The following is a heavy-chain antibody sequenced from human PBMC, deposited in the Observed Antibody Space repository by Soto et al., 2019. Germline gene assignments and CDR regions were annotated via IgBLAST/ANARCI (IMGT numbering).Heavy chain of an antibody. CDR2: MNPNSGNT. D-gene: IGHD3-10*01. V-gene: IGHV1-8*01. Sequence: ASVKVSCKASGYTFTSYVINWVRQATGQGLEWMGWMNPNSGNTGYAQKFQGRVTMTRNTSISTAYMELSSLRSEDTAVYYCARASYGSGSYYYYYYYYMDVWGKGTTVTVSS. CDR3: ARASYGSGSYYYYYYYYMDV. J-gene: IGHJ6*03. CDR1: GYTFTSYV.